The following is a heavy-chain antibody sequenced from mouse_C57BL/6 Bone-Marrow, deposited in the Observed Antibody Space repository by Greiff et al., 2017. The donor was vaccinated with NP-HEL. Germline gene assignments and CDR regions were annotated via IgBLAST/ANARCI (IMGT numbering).Heavy chain of an antibody. D-gene: IGHD2-4*01. CDR2: IDPSDSYT. V-gene: IGHV1-69*01. J-gene: IGHJ2*01. CDR3: ARWNSDYVFYY. Sequence: VQLQQPGAELVMPGASVKLSCKASGYTFTSYWMHWVKQRPGQGLEWIGEIDPSDSYTNYNQKFKGKSTLTVDKSSSTAYMQLSSLTSEDSAVYYCARWNSDYVFYYWGQGTTLTVSS. CDR1: GYTFTSYW.